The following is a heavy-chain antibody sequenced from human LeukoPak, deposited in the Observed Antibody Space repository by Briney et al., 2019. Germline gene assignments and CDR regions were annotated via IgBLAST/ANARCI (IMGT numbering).Heavy chain of an antibody. J-gene: IGHJ5*02. Sequence: SETLSLTCTVSGGSISSSSYYWGWIRQPPGKGLEWIGSIYYSGSTYYNPSLKSRVTISVDTSKNQFSLKLSSVTAADTAVYYCARESGSYLWRSWLNPWGQGTLVTVSS. V-gene: IGHV4-39*07. CDR2: IYYSGST. D-gene: IGHD3-16*01. CDR3: ARESGSYLWRSWLNP. CDR1: GGSISSSSYY.